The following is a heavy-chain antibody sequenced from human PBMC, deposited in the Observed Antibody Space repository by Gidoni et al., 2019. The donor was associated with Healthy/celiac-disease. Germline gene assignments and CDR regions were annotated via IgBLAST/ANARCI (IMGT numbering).Heavy chain of an antibody. CDR3: ATPWAAAVLSYYYGMDV. J-gene: IGHJ6*02. CDR1: GFTVSSNY. Sequence: EVQLVESGGGLVQLGGSLRLSCAASGFTVSSNYMSWVRQAPEKGLECVSVIYSGGSTYYADSVKGRFTISRDNSKDTLYLQMNSLRAEDTAVYYCATPWAAAVLSYYYGMDVWGQGTTVTVSS. CDR2: IYSGGST. D-gene: IGHD6-13*01. V-gene: IGHV3-66*01.